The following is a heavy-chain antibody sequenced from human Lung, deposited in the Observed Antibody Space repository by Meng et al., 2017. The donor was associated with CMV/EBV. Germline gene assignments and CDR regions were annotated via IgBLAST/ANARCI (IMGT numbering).Heavy chain of an antibody. CDR3: ARGGITGTVDWFDP. D-gene: IGHD1-20*01. J-gene: IGHJ5*02. CDR2: IYYSGST. Sequence: QVQLQESGPGLVKPSKTLSLTCTFSGGSFRSGDYYWSWIRLPPGKGLEWIGYIYYSGSTYYNPSLKSRVTISVDTSKNQFSLKLSSVTAADTAVYYCARGGITGTVDWFDPWGQGTLVTVSS. V-gene: IGHV4-30-4*08. CDR1: GGSFRSGDYY.